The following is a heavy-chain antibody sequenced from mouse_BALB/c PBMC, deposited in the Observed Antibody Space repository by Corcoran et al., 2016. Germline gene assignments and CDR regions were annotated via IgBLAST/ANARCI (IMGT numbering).Heavy chain of an antibody. J-gene: IGHJ2*01. CDR1: GYTFSSYW. D-gene: IGHD2-2*01. CDR2: ILPGSGNT. CDR3: ARYYYGYDY. Sequence: QVQLQQSGAELMKPGASVKISCKATGYTFSSYWIEWVKQRPGHGLEWIGEILPGSGNTNYNEKFKGKATFTADTSSNTAYMQLSNLTSEDSAVYYCARYYYGYDYWGQGTTLTVSS. V-gene: IGHV1-9*01.